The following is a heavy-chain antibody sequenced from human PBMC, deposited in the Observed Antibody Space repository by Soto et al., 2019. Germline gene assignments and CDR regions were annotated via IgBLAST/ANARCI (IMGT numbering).Heavy chain of an antibody. D-gene: IGHD4-4*01. CDR1: GFTFSSYA. CDR2: ISYDGSNK. J-gene: IGHJ6*02. Sequence: QVQLVESGGGVVQPGRSLRLSCAASGFTFSSYAMHWVRQDPGKGLEWVAVISYDGSNKYYADSVKGRFTISRDNSKNTLYLQMNSLRAEDTAVYYCARGKNYRTRYYGMDVWGQGTTVTVSS. CDR3: ARGKNYRTRYYGMDV. V-gene: IGHV3-30-3*01.